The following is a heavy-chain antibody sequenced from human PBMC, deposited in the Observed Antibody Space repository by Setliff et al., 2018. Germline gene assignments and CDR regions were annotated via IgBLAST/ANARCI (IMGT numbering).Heavy chain of an antibody. CDR2: ISPYYGST. D-gene: IGHD1-26*01. CDR3: VRSGKFGMRFWFDQ. J-gene: IGHJ5*02. V-gene: IGHV1-18*01. Sequence: ASVKVSCKTSGYSFTVFGISWVRQAPGQGLEWMGWISPYYGSTNYAQKFQGRVTMTRDTSINTAYMELSSLTSDDTAFYYCVRSGKFGMRFWFDQWGQGTLVTVSS. CDR1: GYSFTVFG.